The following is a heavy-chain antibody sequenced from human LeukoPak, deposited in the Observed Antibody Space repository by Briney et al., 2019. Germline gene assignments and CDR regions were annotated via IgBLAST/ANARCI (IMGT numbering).Heavy chain of an antibody. CDR3: AKQGNYDILTGCYTHLY. V-gene: IGHV3-23*01. D-gene: IGHD3-9*01. CDR2: ISGSGEST. Sequence: GGSLGLSCAASGFTFSTYGMSWVRQAPGKGLEWVSAISGSGESTYHADSVKGRFTTSRDNSKNTLYLQMNGLRAEDTAVYYCAKQGNYDILTGCYTHLYWGQGTLVTVSS. J-gene: IGHJ4*02. CDR1: GFTFSTYG.